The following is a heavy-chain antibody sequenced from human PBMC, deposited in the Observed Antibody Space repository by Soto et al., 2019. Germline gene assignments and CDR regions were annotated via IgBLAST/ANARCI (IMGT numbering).Heavy chain of an antibody. CDR3: ARDRCSDGSCNKSHWFDR. CDR2: ISSSGSTI. V-gene: IGHV3-48*03. Sequence: PGGSLRLSCAASVFTFSSYEMNCVRQTPGKGLEWVSYISSSGSTIYYADSVKGRFTISRDNAKNSLYLQMNSLRAEDTAVYYCARDRCSDGSCNKSHWFDRWGQGTLVTGSS. CDR1: VFTFSSYE. J-gene: IGHJ5*02. D-gene: IGHD2-15*01.